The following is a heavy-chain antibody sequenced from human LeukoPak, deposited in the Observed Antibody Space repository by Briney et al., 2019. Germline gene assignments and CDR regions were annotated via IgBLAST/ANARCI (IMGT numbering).Heavy chain of an antibody. Sequence: GGSLRLSCAASGFTFSSYSMNWVRQAPGKGLEWVSSISSSSSYIYYADSVKGRFTISRDNAKNSLYLQMNSLRAEDTAVYYCARVRLPHSPTYGMDVWGQGTTVTVSS. CDR2: ISSSSSYI. D-gene: IGHD4-11*01. CDR1: GFTFSSYS. J-gene: IGHJ6*02. V-gene: IGHV3-21*01. CDR3: ARVRLPHSPTYGMDV.